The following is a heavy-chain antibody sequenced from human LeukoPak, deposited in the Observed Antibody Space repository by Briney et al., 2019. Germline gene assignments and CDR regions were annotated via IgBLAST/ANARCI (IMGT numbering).Heavy chain of an antibody. V-gene: IGHV3-23*01. CDR2: ISGSGGST. CDR3: AKRGVDWASFDY. Sequence: GASLRLSCVASGFTFSSYAMSWARQAPGKGLEWVSSISGSGGSTYYPDSVKGRFTISRDNSKNTLYLQMNSLRVDDTAVYYCAKRGVDWASFDYWGEGILVTVSS. J-gene: IGHJ4*02. CDR1: GFTFSSYA. D-gene: IGHD3/OR15-3a*01.